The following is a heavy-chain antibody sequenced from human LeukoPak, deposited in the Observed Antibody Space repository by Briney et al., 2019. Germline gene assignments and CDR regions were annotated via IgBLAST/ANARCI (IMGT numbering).Heavy chain of an antibody. CDR2: IYPGDSDT. D-gene: IGHD3-22*01. CDR3: ARSPDYYDSSGYGMDV. V-gene: IGHV5-51*01. J-gene: IGHJ6*02. CDR1: GYSFTSYW. Sequence: GESLKISCKGSGYSFTSYWIGWVRQMPGKGLEWMGIIYPGDSDTRYSPSFQGRVTISADKSISTAYLQWSSLKASDTAMYYCARSPDYYDSSGYGMDVWGQGTTVTVSS.